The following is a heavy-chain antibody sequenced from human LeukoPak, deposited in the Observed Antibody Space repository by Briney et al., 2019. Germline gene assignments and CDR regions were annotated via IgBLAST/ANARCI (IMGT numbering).Heavy chain of an antibody. V-gene: IGHV4-59*02. Sequence: SETLSLTCTVSGDSVSSYYWSWIRQPPGKGLEWIGYIYYSGSTNYNPSLKSRVTISVDTSKNQFSLKLSSVTAADTAVYYCARGDTAMVRWGQGTLVTVSS. CDR2: IYYSGST. CDR3: ARGDTAMVR. J-gene: IGHJ4*02. CDR1: GDSVSSYY. D-gene: IGHD5-18*01.